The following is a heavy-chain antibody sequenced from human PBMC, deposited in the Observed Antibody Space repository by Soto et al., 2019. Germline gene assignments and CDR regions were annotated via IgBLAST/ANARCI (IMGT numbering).Heavy chain of an antibody. V-gene: IGHV3-21*01. CDR3: ARDWKGKYYYDSSGYYLPKPPSDY. CDR2: ISSSSSYI. J-gene: IGHJ4*02. Sequence: GSLRLSCAASGFTFSSYSMNWVRQAPGKGLEWVSSISSSSSYIYYADSVKGRFTISRDNAKNSLYLQMNSLRAEDTAVYYCARDWKGKYYYDSSGYYLPKPPSDYWGQGTLVTVSS. D-gene: IGHD3-22*01. CDR1: GFTFSSYS.